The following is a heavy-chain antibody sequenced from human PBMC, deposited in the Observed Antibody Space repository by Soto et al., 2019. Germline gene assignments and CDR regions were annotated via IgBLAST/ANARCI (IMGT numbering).Heavy chain of an antibody. CDR1: GFTFSSYA. CDR3: ARDHHYGMDV. J-gene: IGHJ6*02. Sequence: PVGSLRLSCAASGFTFSSYAMHWVRQAPGKGLEWVAVISYDGSNKYYADSVKGRFTISRDNSKNTLYLQMNSLRAEDTAVYYCARDHHYGMDVWGQGTTVTVSS. V-gene: IGHV3-30-3*01. CDR2: ISYDGSNK.